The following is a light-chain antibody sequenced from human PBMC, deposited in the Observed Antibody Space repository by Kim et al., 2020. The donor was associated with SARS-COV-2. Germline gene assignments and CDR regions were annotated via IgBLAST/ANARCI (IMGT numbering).Light chain of an antibody. CDR3: NSRDSSGNHLAWV. CDR1: SLRSYY. J-gene: IGLJ3*02. CDR2: GKN. V-gene: IGLV3-19*01. Sequence: GQTVRITCQGDSLRSYYASWYQQKPGQAPVLVIYGKNNRPSGIPDRFSGSSSGNTASLTITGAQAEDEADYYCNSRDSSGNHLAWVFGGGTKLTVL.